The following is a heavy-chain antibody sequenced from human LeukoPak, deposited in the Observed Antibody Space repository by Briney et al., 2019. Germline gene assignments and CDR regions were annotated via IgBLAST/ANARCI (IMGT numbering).Heavy chain of an antibody. CDR2: IDPSGGGT. CDR3: ARGGAQLWFSSDDY. J-gene: IGHJ4*02. CDR1: GYTFTNYF. D-gene: IGHD5-18*01. Sequence: GASVNVSCKASGYTFTNYFIHWVRQAPGQGLEWMGIIDPSGGGTTYAQKFQGRVTMTRDTSTSTVYMDLSSLRSGDTAVYYCARGGAQLWFSSDDYWGQGTLVTVSS. V-gene: IGHV1-46*01.